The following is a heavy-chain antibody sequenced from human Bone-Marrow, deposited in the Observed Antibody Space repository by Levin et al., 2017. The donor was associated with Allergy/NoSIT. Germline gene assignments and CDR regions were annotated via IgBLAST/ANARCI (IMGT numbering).Heavy chain of an antibody. CDR2: ISGSGGST. CDR1: GFTFSSYA. D-gene: IGHD5-18*01. J-gene: IGHJ4*02. V-gene: IGHV3-23*01. CDR3: ASHRGYSYMYYFDY. Sequence: GGSLRLSCAASGFTFSSYAMSWVRQAPGKGLEWVSAISGSGGSTYYADSVKGRFTISRDNSKNTLYLQMNSLRAEDTAVYYCASHRGYSYMYYFDYWGQGTLVTVSS.